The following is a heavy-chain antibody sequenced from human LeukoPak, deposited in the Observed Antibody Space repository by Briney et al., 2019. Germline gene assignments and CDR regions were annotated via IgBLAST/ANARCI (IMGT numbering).Heavy chain of an antibody. J-gene: IGHJ4*02. Sequence: ASLKVSSTASGDTFTDHGINWVRQAPGQGLEWMTWISTYNGDTKSAQKFQGRVTMTTDTFTSTAYMELRSLRLDDTAVYYCARGGQYYDLDHWGQGALVTVSS. CDR2: ISTYNGDT. CDR3: ARGGQYYDLDH. CDR1: GDTFTDHG. V-gene: IGHV1-18*01. D-gene: IGHD2/OR15-2a*01.